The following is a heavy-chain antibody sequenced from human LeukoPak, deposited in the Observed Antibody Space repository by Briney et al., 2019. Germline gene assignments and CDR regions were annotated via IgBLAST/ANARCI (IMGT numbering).Heavy chain of an antibody. CDR1: GYTFTGYY. D-gene: IGHD2-15*01. CDR3: AREAVVVVVAATQPPWYFDL. CDR2: INPNSGGT. J-gene: IGHJ2*01. Sequence: ASVKVSCKASGYTFTGYYMHWVRQAPGQGLEWMGWINPNSGGTNYAQKFQGRVTMTRDTSISTAYMELSRLRSDDTAVYYCAREAVVVVVAATQPPWYFDLWGRGTLVTVSS. V-gene: IGHV1-2*02.